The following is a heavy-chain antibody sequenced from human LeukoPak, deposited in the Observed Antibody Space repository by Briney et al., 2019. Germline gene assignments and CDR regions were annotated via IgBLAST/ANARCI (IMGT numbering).Heavy chain of an antibody. CDR1: GFTVSSNY. CDR3: ASLNYGPDY. D-gene: IGHD3-16*01. Sequence: GGSLRLSCAASGFTVSSNYMSWVRQAPGKGLEWVSRIDNDGRGTSYADSVKGRFTISRDNAKNRLYLQMNSLRAEDTAVYYCASLNYGPDYWGQGTLVTVSS. V-gene: IGHV3-74*01. CDR2: IDNDGRGT. J-gene: IGHJ4*02.